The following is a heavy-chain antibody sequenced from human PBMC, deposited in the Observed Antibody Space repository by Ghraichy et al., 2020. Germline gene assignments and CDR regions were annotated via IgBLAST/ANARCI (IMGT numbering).Heavy chain of an antibody. CDR2: ISDSGTT. D-gene: IGHD6-19*01. CDR3: ARQRQWLDFYY. CDR1: GASVSGSY. V-gene: IGHV4-59*08. J-gene: IGHJ4*02. Sequence: SETLSLTCTVSGASVSGSYWSWIRQPPGKGLEWIGYISDSGTTNYNPSLNNRVTISLDTSKSQYSLKLSSVTAADPAVYFCARQRQWLDFYYWGRGTLVTVSS.